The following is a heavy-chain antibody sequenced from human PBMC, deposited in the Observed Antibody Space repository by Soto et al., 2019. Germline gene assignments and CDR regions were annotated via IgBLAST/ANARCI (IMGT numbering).Heavy chain of an antibody. CDR1: GGSFSGYY. V-gene: IGHV4-34*01. J-gene: IGHJ4*02. D-gene: IGHD4-17*01. Sequence: SETLSLTCAVYGGSFSGYYWSWIRQPPGKGLEWIGEINHSGSTNYNPSLKSRVTISVDTSKNQFSLKLSSVTAADTAVYYCAREGTTVVTIDYWGQGTLVTVSS. CDR3: AREGTTVVTIDY. CDR2: INHSGST.